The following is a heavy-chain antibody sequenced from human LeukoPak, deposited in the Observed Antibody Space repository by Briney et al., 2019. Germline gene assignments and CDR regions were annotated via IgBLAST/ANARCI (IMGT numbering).Heavy chain of an antibody. CDR2: IYYSGST. CDR3: ARGRYSSSSGDY. J-gene: IGHJ4*02. V-gene: IGHV4-59*01. Sequence: SETLSLTCTVSGGSISSYYWSWIRQPPGKGLEWIGYIYYSGSTNYNPSLKSRVTISVDTSKNQFSLKLSSVTAADTAVYYRARGRYSSSSGDYWGQGTLVTVSS. CDR1: GGSISSYY. D-gene: IGHD6-6*01.